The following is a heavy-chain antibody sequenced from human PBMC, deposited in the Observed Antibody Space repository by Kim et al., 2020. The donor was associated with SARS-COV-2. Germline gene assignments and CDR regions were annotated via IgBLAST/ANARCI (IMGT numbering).Heavy chain of an antibody. Sequence: ASVKVSCKASGYTFTGYYMHWVRQAPGQGLEWMGWINPNSGGTNYAQKFRGRVTMTRDTSISTAYMELSRLRSDDTAVYYCAREGQEQLAYFQHWGQGTLVTVSS. D-gene: IGHD6-6*01. CDR3: AREGQEQLAYFQH. CDR1: GYTFTGYY. V-gene: IGHV1-2*02. CDR2: INPNSGGT. J-gene: IGHJ1*01.